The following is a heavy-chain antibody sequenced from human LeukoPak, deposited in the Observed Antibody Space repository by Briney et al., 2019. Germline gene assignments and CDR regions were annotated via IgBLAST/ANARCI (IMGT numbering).Heavy chain of an antibody. Sequence: PSETLSLTCTVSGSSINAYYWSWIRQPAGKGLEWIGRIYTSGSTNYNPSLKSRVTMSVDTSKNQFSLKLSSVTAADTAVYYCARVLSSSWYGYYYYMDVWGKGTTVTVSS. J-gene: IGHJ6*03. D-gene: IGHD6-13*01. CDR1: GSSINAYY. V-gene: IGHV4-4*07. CDR2: IYTSGST. CDR3: ARVLSSSWYGYYYYMDV.